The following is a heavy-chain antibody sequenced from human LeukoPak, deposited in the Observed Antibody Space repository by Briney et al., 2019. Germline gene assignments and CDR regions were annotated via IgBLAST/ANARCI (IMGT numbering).Heavy chain of an antibody. CDR3: AKDWGYYDSSGYDY. V-gene: IGHV3-23*01. Sequence: GGSLRLSCAASGFTFSSYAMSWVRQAPGKGLEWVSAISGSGGSTYYADSVKGRFTISRDNSKNTLYLQMNSLRAEDTAVYYRAKDWGYYDSSGYDYWGQGTLVTVSS. D-gene: IGHD3-22*01. CDR2: ISGSGGST. CDR1: GFTFSSYA. J-gene: IGHJ4*02.